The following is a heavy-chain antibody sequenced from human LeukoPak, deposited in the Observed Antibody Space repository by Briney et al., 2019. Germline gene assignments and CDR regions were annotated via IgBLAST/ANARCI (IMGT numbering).Heavy chain of an antibody. CDR2: SSGGGT. CDR1: GFTFSSYA. D-gene: IGHD5-18*01. V-gene: IGHV3-23*01. CDR3: AKASGYSYGYPFEY. J-gene: IGHJ4*02. Sequence: GGSLRLSCAASGFTFSSYAMSWVRQAPGKGLEWVSVSSGGGTYYADSVKGRFTISRDTSKNTLYLHMNGLGAEDTAVYFCAKASGYSYGYPFEYWGQGTLVTVSS.